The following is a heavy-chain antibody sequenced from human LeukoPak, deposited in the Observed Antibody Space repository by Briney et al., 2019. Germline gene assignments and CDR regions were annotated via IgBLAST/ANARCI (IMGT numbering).Heavy chain of an antibody. J-gene: IGHJ4*02. CDR3: ATRITMIVDRRSPFDY. CDR2: FDPEDGET. D-gene: IGHD3-22*01. CDR1: GYTLTELS. V-gene: IGHV1-24*01. Sequence: ASVKVSCKVSGYTLTELSMHWVRQAPGKGLEWMGGFDPEDGETIYAQKFQGRVTMIEDTSTDTAYMELSSLRSEDTAVYYCATRITMIVDRRSPFDYWGQGTLVTVSS.